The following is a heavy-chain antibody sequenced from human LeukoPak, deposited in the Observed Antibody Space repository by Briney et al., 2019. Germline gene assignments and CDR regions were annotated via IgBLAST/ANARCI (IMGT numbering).Heavy chain of an antibody. CDR2: IYYSGST. J-gene: IGHJ4*02. CDR3: ARAYGDYDY. D-gene: IGHD4-17*01. V-gene: IGHV4-39*01. CDR1: GGSISSSSYY. Sequence: KASETLSLTCTVSGGSISSSSYYWGWIRQPPRKGEEWIGSIYYSGSTYYNPSLKSRVTISVDTSKNQFSLKLSSVTAADTAVYYCARAYGDYDYWGQGTLVTVSS.